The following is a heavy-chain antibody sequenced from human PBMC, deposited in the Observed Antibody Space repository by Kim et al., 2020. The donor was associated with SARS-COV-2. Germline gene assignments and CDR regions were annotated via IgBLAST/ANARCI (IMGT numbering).Heavy chain of an antibody. V-gene: IGHV3-11*05. Sequence: VKGRFTISRDNAKNSLYLQMNSLRAEDTAVYYCARGEKWLRFIWEVGFDYWGQGTLVTVSS. J-gene: IGHJ4*02. CDR3: ARGEKWLRFIWEVGFDY. D-gene: IGHD5-12*01.